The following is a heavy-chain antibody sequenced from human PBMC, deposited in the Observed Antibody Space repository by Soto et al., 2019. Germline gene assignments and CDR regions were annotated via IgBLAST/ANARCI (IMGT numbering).Heavy chain of an antibody. D-gene: IGHD2-8*01. Sequence: PSETLSLTSTVSGGSISSGDYYWSWIRQPPGKGLEWIGYIYYTGSTYYNPSLKSRVTMSVDTSKNQFSLKLSSVTAADTAMYYCARDRTIENWFDPWGHGSQVTVSS. CDR2: IYYTGST. V-gene: IGHV4-30-4*01. CDR3: ARDRTIENWFDP. CDR1: GGSISSGDYY. J-gene: IGHJ5*02.